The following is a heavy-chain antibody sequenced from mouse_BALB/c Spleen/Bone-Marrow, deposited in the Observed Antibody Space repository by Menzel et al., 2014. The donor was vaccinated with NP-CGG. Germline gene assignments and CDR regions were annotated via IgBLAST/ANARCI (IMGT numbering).Heavy chain of an antibody. D-gene: IGHD1-1*02. CDR1: GYAFSSYW. CDR3: ARGDGSCPFDAMDD. Sequence: QVQLQQSGAELVKPGASVKISCKATGYAFSSYWMDWVKQRPGQGLEWIGEIYPGGGDTNYNGKFKGKATLTADKSSSTAYMQLSSRTSEDSAVDFCARGDGSCPFDAMDDWGQGTSVTVSS. V-gene: IGHV1-80*01. J-gene: IGHJ4*01. CDR2: IYPGGGDT.